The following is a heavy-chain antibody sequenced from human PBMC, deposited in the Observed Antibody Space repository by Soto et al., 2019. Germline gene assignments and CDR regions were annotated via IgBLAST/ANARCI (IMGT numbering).Heavy chain of an antibody. V-gene: IGHV1-18*01. D-gene: IGHD3-16*01. CDR1: GYTFTSYG. Sequence: QVQLVQSGAEVKKPGASVKVSCKASGYTFTSYGFSWVRQAPGQGLEWMGWINGYTGNTHYAQKFQGRVTMTTDTXTSTACMELWTLISDDTAVYYCARSWVTGKGGMDVWGQGTTVTVSS. J-gene: IGHJ6*02. CDR2: INGYTGNT. CDR3: ARSWVTGKGGMDV.